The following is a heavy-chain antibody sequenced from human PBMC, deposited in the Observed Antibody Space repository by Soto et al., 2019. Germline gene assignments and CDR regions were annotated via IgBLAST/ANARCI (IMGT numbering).Heavy chain of an antibody. D-gene: IGHD6-13*01. CDR1: GFSLSTSGMC. J-gene: IGHJ6*02. Sequence: LVNPTQTLTLTFTFSGFSLSTSGMCVSWIRQTPVKALECLALIDWDDDKYYSTSLKTRLTISKDTSKNQVVLTMTNMDPVDTATYYCARIPTGIAAQTGHYYYYGMDVWGQGTTVTVS. CDR2: IDWDDDK. V-gene: IGHV2-70*01. CDR3: ARIPTGIAAQTGHYYYYGMDV.